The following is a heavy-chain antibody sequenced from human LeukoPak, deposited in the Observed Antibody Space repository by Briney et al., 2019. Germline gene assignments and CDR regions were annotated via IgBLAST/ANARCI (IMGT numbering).Heavy chain of an antibody. Sequence: PSETLSLTCTVSGGSISSYYWSWVRQPAGKGLEWIGRIYTSGSTNYNPSLKSRVTMSVDTSKNQFSLKLSSVTAADTAVYYCAIRPHCSSTSCYSFDYWGQGTLVTVSS. CDR3: AIRPHCSSTSCYSFDY. CDR2: IYTSGST. CDR1: GGSISSYY. D-gene: IGHD2-2*02. V-gene: IGHV4-4*07. J-gene: IGHJ4*02.